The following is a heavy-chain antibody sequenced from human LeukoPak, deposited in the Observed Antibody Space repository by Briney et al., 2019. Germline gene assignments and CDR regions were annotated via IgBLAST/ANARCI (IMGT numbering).Heavy chain of an antibody. CDR2: IYYSGST. V-gene: IGHV4-59*01. CDR3: ARAVSSSYYYYYMDV. J-gene: IGHJ6*03. D-gene: IGHD6-6*01. Sequence: SETLSLTCTVSGGSISSYYWSWIRQPPGKGLEWIGYIYYSGSTNYNPSLKSRVTISVDTSKNQLSLKLSSVTAADTAVYYCARAVSSSYYYYYMDVWGKGTTVTVSS. CDR1: GGSISSYY.